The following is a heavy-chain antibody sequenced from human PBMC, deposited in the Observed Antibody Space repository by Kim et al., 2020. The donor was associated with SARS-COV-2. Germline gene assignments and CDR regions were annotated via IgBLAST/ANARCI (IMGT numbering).Heavy chain of an antibody. J-gene: IGHJ4*02. Sequence: SETLSLTCTVSGDSISSNYYYWGRICQPTGQGLESIGSIHYSGSTYYNPSLQSLVSISVDTSKNQISLRLTMVTVAETVVYYSAGFSTGALDFWGQGTLV. CDR3: AGFSTGALDF. CDR1: GDSISSNYYY. V-gene: IGHV4-39*01. D-gene: IGHD1-1*01. CDR2: IHYSGST.